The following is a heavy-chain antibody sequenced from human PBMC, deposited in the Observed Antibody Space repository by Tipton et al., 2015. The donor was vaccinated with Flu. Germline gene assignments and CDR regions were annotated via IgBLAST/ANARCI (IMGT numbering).Heavy chain of an antibody. CDR1: GYSIGTGYY. J-gene: IGHJ4*02. V-gene: IGHV4-38-2*01. CDR2: FKPGGVM. CDR3: ARSGDRGQRDF. Sequence: TLSLTCAVSGYSIGTGYYWGWVRQPPGKGLEYIASFKPGGVMFYSTSLKSRLTISVDTSTNQFSLTLTSVTAADTAVYYCARSGDRGQRDFWGQGTLVTVSS. D-gene: IGHD3-10*01.